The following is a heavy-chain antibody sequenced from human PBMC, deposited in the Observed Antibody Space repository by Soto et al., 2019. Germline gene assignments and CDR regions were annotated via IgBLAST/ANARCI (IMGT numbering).Heavy chain of an antibody. CDR2: IYYSGST. Sequence: SETLSLTCTVSGGSISSGGYYWSWIRQHPGKGLEWIGYIYYSGSTYYNPSLKSRVTISVDTSKNQFSLKLSSVTAADTAVYYCARDRMGDSRSHDAFDIWGQGTMVTVSS. CDR3: ARDRMGDSRSHDAFDI. CDR1: GGSISSGGYY. D-gene: IGHD3-16*01. J-gene: IGHJ3*02. V-gene: IGHV4-31*03.